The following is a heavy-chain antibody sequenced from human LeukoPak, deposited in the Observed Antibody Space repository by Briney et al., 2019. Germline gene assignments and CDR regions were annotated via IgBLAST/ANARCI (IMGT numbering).Heavy chain of an antibody. CDR2: IYYSGST. Sequence: SETLSLTCTVSGGSISSGNHYWGWIRQSPEKGLGWIGTIYYSGSTYYNPSLTSRFTISVDTSKNQFSLKLSSVTAADTAVYYCARHKDYYYSYMDVWGKGTTVTISS. V-gene: IGHV4-39*01. CDR1: GGSISSGNHY. CDR3: ARHKDYYYSYMDV. J-gene: IGHJ6*03.